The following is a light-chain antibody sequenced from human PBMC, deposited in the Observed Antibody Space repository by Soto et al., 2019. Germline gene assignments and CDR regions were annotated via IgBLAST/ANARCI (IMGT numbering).Light chain of an antibody. V-gene: IGLV2-14*01. J-gene: IGLJ1*01. Sequence: QSALTQPASVSGSPGQSITISCTGTSSDVGDYNYVSWYQQHPGKAPKLMIFDVSNRPSGVSNRFSGSKSDNTASLTITGLQAEDEADYYCSSYTSSSTRVLGTGTKLTVL. CDR1: SSDVGDYNY. CDR2: DVS. CDR3: SSYTSSSTRV.